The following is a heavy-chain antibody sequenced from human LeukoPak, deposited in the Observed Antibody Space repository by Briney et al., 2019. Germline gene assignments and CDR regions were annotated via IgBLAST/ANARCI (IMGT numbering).Heavy chain of an antibody. CDR3: ARDHSPLDY. D-gene: IGHD1-14*01. Sequence: PGGSLRLSCAASGLSFSSYELNWVRQAPGKGLEWVSYISSSGTIIYYADSVKGRFTISRDNAKNSLYLQMNSLRAEDTAVYYCARDHSPLDYWGQGTRVTVSS. V-gene: IGHV3-48*03. CDR1: GLSFSSYE. CDR2: ISSSGTII. J-gene: IGHJ4*02.